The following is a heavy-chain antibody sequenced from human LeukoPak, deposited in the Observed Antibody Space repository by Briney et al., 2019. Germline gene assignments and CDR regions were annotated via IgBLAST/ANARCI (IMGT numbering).Heavy chain of an antibody. CDR3: AREKDIVVVPAATGHFDY. J-gene: IGHJ4*02. Sequence: SVKVSCKASGGTFSSYAISWVRQAPGQGLEWMGGIIPIFGTANYAQKFQGRVAITADESTSTAYMELSSLRSEDTAVYYCAREKDIVVVPAATGHFDYWGQGTLVTVSS. CDR2: IIPIFGTA. D-gene: IGHD2-2*01. CDR1: GGTFSSYA. V-gene: IGHV1-69*13.